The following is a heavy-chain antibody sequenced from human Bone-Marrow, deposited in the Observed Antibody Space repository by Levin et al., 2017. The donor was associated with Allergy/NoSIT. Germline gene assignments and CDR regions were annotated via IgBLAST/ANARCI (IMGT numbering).Heavy chain of an antibody. J-gene: IGHJ4*02. CDR2: ISANGGDT. CDR1: GFSFSDYV. D-gene: IGHD2-21*02. Sequence: GGSLRLSCAASGFSFSDYVMNWVRQAPGKGLEWVAEISANGGDTYYADSVKGRLTISRDNSKNTLFLQMNSLSAEDTAVYYCAKAGCGGDCYTYYLDNWCQGTLVTVSS. CDR3: AKAGCGGDCYTYYLDN. V-gene: IGHV3-23*01.